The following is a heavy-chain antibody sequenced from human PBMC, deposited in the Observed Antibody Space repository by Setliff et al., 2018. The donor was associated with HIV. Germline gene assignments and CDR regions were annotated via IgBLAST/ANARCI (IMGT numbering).Heavy chain of an antibody. D-gene: IGHD6-6*01. CDR1: GGSISSYY. CDR3: ARGGRSLAAQTWFDP. Sequence: SETLSLTCNVSGGSISSYYWSWIRLPPGKGLEWIGEINHSGSTNYNPSLKSRVTISVDTSKNQFSLKPSSVTAADTAVYYCARGGRSLAAQTWFDPWGQGTLVTVSS. V-gene: IGHV4-34*01. J-gene: IGHJ5*02. CDR2: INHSGST.